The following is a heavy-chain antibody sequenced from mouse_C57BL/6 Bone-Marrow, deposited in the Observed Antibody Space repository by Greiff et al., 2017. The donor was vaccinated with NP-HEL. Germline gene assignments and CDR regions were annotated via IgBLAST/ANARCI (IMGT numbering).Heavy chain of an antibody. V-gene: IGHV14-4*01. D-gene: IGHD1-1*01. Sequence: VQLQQSGAELVRPGASVKLSCTASGFNIKDDYMHWVKQRPEQGLEWIGWIDPENGDTEYASKFQGKANITADTSSNTAYLQLSSLTSEDTAVYYCTLYYYGSFWFAYWGQGTLVTVSA. CDR1: GFNIKDDY. J-gene: IGHJ3*01. CDR3: TLYYYGSFWFAY. CDR2: IDPENGDT.